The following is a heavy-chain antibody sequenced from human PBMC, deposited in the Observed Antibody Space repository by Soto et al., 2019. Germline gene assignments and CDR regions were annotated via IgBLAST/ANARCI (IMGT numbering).Heavy chain of an antibody. J-gene: IGHJ3*02. CDR2: ISAYNGDT. Sequence: QVQLLQSGPELMKPGASVKLSCKASGYTFRNYVINWVRQAPGQGLEWMGWISAYNGDTNYAYNSQGRVTMATHTPTRTANMKLRSLKSDNTAVYYLAQHGRQFGQNSDNFDIWGQRTTVTVSS. CDR1: GYTFRNYV. D-gene: IGHD3-10*01. V-gene: IGHV1-18*01. CDR3: AQHGRQFGQNSDNFDI.